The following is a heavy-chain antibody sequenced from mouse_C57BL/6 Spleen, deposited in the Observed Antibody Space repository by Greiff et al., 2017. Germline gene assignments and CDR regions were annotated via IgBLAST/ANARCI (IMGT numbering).Heavy chain of an antibody. CDR1: GYTFTDYY. J-gene: IGHJ4*01. CDR3: ARVTTVVPYYAMDY. Sequence: VQLQQSGPVLVKPGASVKMSCKASGYTFTDYYMNWVKQSHGKSLEWIGVINPYNGGTSYNQKFKGKATLTVDKSSSTAYMELNSLTSEDSAVYYCARVTTVVPYYAMDYWGQGTSVTVSS. CDR2: INPYNGGT. V-gene: IGHV1-19*01. D-gene: IGHD1-1*01.